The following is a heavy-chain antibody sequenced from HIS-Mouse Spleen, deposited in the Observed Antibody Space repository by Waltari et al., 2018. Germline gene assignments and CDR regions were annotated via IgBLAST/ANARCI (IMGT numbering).Heavy chain of an antibody. CDR3: AKDCHSGSFDDAFDI. J-gene: IGHJ3*02. V-gene: IGHV3-9*01. Sequence: EVQLVESGGGLVQPGRSLRLSCAASGFTFDDYAMHWVRQAPGKGLEWVSGISGNGGSIGYADSVKGRFTISRDNAKNSLYLQMNSLRAEDTALYYCAKDCHSGSFDDAFDIWGQGTMVTVSS. CDR2: ISGNGGSI. D-gene: IGHD1-26*01. CDR1: GFTFDDYA.